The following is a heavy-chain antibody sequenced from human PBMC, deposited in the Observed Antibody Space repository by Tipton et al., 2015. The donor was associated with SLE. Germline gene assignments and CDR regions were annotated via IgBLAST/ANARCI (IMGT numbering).Heavy chain of an antibody. CDR1: GSSISSYH. D-gene: IGHD3-10*01. CDR3: TKEVMVRGVNWFDP. Sequence: LSLTCSVSGSSISSYHWGWIRQPPGKGLEWVASIKEDGSERYYVDSVKGRFTISRDNAKNSVNLQMDSLRGEDTAVYYCTKEVMVRGVNWFDPWGQGTLVTVSS. CDR2: IKEDGSER. V-gene: IGHV3-7*01. J-gene: IGHJ5*02.